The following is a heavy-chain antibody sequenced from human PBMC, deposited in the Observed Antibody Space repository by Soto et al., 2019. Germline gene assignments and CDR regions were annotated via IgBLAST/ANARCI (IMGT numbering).Heavy chain of an antibody. D-gene: IGHD6-19*01. CDR2: INHSGST. CDR3: AHRPSGWYLFDY. Sequence: PSETLSLTCAVYGGSFSGYYWSWIRQPPGKGLEWIGEINHSGSTNYSPSLKARLTITKDTSKNQVVLTMTNMDPVDTATYYCAHRPSGWYLFDYWGQGTLVTVSS. CDR1: GGSFSGYY. V-gene: IGHV4-34*01. J-gene: IGHJ4*02.